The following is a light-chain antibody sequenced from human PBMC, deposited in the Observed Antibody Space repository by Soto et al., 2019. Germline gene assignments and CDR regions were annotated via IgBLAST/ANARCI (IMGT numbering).Light chain of an antibody. Sequence: EIVLTQSPATLSLSPGERATLSCRASQSVSSYLAWYQQKPGQAPRLLIYDASNRATGIPARFSGSGSGTDFTLTISSLEPEDFAGDYCQQRSNWPKTFGGGTKVEIK. J-gene: IGKJ4*01. CDR1: QSVSSY. V-gene: IGKV3-11*01. CDR2: DAS. CDR3: QQRSNWPKT.